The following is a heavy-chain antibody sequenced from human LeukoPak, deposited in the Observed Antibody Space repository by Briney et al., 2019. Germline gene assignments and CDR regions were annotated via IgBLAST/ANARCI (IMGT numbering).Heavy chain of an antibody. J-gene: IGHJ4*02. D-gene: IGHD2-15*01. CDR3: AWGGQGELATPDFDY. CDR1: GFSFSDYY. CDR2: ISTSSSFT. Sequence: PGGSLRLSCAASGFSFSDYYMTWIRQAPGKGLEWLSYISTSSSFTNYADSVKGRFTISRDNAKNSLYLQMNSLRAEATALYYCAWGGQGELATPDFDYWGQGTLVTVSS. V-gene: IGHV3-11*03.